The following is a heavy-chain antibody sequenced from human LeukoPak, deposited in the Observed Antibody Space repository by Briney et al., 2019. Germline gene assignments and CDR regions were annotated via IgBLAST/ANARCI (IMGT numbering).Heavy chain of an antibody. CDR2: INSDGSST. Sequence: TGGSLRLSCAASGFTFSSYWMHWVRHAPGKGLVWVSRINSDGSSTSYADSVKGRFTISRDNAKNTLYLQMNSLRAEDTAVYYCACGGYSYGRNFDYWGQGTLVTVSS. CDR1: GFTFSSYW. V-gene: IGHV3-74*01. CDR3: ACGGYSYGRNFDY. J-gene: IGHJ4*02. D-gene: IGHD5-18*01.